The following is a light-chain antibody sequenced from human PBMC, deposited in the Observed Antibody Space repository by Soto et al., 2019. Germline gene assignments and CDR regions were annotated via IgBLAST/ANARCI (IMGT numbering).Light chain of an antibody. V-gene: IGKV1-5*03. J-gene: IGKJ1*01. Sequence: DIQMTQSPSTLSASVGDRVTITCRASQSISSWLAWYQQKPGKAPKLLIYTASSLESGVPSRFSGSGSGTEFTLTISSLQPDYFATYYCQRYNSYPGFGQGTKVEIK. CDR1: QSISSW. CDR2: TAS. CDR3: QRYNSYPG.